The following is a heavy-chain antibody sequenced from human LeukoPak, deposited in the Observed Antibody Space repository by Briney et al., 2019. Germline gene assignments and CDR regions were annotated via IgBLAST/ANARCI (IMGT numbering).Heavy chain of an antibody. CDR3: ASDVAGPVRGVSRDY. Sequence: GGSLRLSCAASGFTFSSYSMNWVRQAPGKGLEWVSSISSSSNYIYYADSVKGRFTISRDNAKNSLYLQMNSLRAEDTAVYYCASDVAGPVRGVSRDYWGQGTLVTVSS. V-gene: IGHV3-21*04. CDR1: GFTFSSYS. J-gene: IGHJ4*02. D-gene: IGHD3-10*01. CDR2: ISSSSNYI.